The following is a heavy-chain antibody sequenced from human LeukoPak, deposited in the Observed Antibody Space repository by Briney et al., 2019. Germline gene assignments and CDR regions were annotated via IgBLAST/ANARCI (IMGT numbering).Heavy chain of an antibody. CDR2: INHSGSN. D-gene: IGHD3-16*01. V-gene: IGHV4-34*01. CDR1: GGSFSGYY. J-gene: IGHJ4*02. Sequence: RSETLSLTCAVYGGSFSGYYWSWVRQPPGKGLEWIGEINHSGSNNYNPSLRSRVTISVDTSKNQFSLKLSSVTAADTAVYYCARGQGGPPPCWGQGTLVTVSS. CDR3: ARGQGGPPPC.